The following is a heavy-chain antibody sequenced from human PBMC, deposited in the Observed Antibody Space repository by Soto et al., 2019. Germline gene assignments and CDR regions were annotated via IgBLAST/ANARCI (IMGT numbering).Heavy chain of an antibody. D-gene: IGHD1-1*01. V-gene: IGHV3-33*01. Sequence: QVQLVESGGGVVQPGRSLRLSCAASGFTFSSYGMHWVRQAPGKGLEWVAVIWYDGSNKYYADSVKGRFTISRDNSKNTLYLQMNSLSAEDTAVYYCASSTATTGTTDYYGMDVWGQGTTVTVSS. CDR3: ASSTATTGTTDYYGMDV. CDR2: IWYDGSNK. CDR1: GFTFSSYG. J-gene: IGHJ6*02.